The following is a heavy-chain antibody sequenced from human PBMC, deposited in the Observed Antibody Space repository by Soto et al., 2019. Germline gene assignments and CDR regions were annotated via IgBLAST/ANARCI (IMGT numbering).Heavy chain of an antibody. D-gene: IGHD6-13*01. V-gene: IGHV4-59*01. CDR2: IYYSGST. CDR3: ASIAAARWFDP. Sequence: SETLSLTCAVYCGSFSGYYWSWIRQPPGKGLEWIGYIYYSGSTNYNPSLKSRVTISVDTSKNQFSLKLSSVTAADTAVYYCASIAAARWFDPWGQGTLVTVS. J-gene: IGHJ5*02. CDR1: CGSFSGYY.